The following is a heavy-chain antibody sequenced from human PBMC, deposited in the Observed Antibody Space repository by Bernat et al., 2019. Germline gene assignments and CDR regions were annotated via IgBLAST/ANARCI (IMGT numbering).Heavy chain of an antibody. Sequence: VQLVESGGGVVQPGRSLRLSCAASGFTFSTYSMNWVRQAPGKGLEWVSYITSSSSAIYYTDSVKGRFTVSRDNAKNSLYLQMNSLRAEDTAVYYCARGKYGDGFDYWGQGTLVTVSS. D-gene: IGHD4-17*01. CDR3: ARGKYGDGFDY. V-gene: IGHV3-48*01. CDR1: GFTFSTYS. J-gene: IGHJ4*02. CDR2: ITSSSSAI.